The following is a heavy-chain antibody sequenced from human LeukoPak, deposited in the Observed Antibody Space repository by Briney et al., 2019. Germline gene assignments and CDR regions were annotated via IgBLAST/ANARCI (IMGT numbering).Heavy chain of an antibody. J-gene: IGHJ4*02. V-gene: IGHV3-48*02. D-gene: IGHD3-16*02. Sequence: GGSLRLSCAASGFTLSSYSMNWVRQAPGKGLEWVSYISISSDTIYYADSVKGRFTISRDNAKNSLYLQMNSLRDDDTAVYYCARDYVWGSDRYTDYWGQGTLVTVSS. CDR1: GFTLSSYS. CDR2: ISISSDTI. CDR3: ARDYVWGSDRYTDY.